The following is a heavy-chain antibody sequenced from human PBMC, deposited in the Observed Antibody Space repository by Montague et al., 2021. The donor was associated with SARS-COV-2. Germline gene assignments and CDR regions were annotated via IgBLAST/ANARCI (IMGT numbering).Heavy chain of an antibody. V-gene: IGHV4-59*12. J-gene: IGHJ4*02. CDR3: ARGTAYDHVYY. Sequence: SETLSLTCTASSGSLSGYSWYWIRKPQGQGMGWIGFTHYSETTTSNPSLKSRLNMSLDTSKNQFSLTLNSVTAADTAIYYCARGTAYDHVYYWGQGAPVTVAS. CDR2: THYSETT. CDR1: SGSLSGYS. D-gene: IGHD2-8*02.